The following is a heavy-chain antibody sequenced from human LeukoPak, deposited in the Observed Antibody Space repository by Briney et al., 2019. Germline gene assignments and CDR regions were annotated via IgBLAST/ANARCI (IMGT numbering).Heavy chain of an antibody. CDR1: GFTFSSYA. Sequence: GGSLRLSCAASGFTFSSYAMHWVRQAPGKGLEWVAVISYDGSNKYYADSVKGRFTISRDNSKNTLYLQMNSLRAEDTAVYYCARDGYSYASGGFDSWGQGTLVTVSS. V-gene: IGHV3-30-3*01. J-gene: IGHJ4*02. CDR3: ARDGYSYASGGFDS. D-gene: IGHD5-12*01. CDR2: ISYDGSNK.